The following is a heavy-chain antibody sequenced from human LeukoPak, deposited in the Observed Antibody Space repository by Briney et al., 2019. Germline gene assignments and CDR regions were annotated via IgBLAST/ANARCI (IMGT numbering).Heavy chain of an antibody. D-gene: IGHD6-19*01. CDR3: ASSQGLLNAVAGYAFDI. Sequence: SETLSLTCTVSGVSISSFYWSWIRQPAGKGLEWVGRIYTNGNTNDNPSLEGRVTMSADTSENHFSLKLRTVTAADTAVYYCASSQGLLNAVAGYAFDIWGQGTMVTVSS. CDR1: GVSISSFY. CDR2: IYTNGNT. V-gene: IGHV4-4*07. J-gene: IGHJ3*02.